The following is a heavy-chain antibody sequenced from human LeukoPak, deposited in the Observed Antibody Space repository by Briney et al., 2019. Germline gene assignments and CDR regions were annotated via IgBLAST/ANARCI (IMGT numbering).Heavy chain of an antibody. D-gene: IGHD6-6*01. CDR1: GYTFTSYG. J-gene: IGHJ5*02. CDR3: VRGASIAARHVVWVWFDP. Sequence: GASVKVSCKASGYTFTSYGISWVRQAPGQGLEWMGWISAYNGNTNYAQKLQARVTMTTETSTSTAYQEMRSLRCDDTARYYCVRGASIAARHVVWVWFDPWGQGTLVTVSS. V-gene: IGHV1-18*01. CDR2: ISAYNGNT.